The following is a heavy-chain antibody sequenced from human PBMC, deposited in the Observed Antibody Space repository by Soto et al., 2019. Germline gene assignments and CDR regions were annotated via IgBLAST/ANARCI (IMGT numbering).Heavy chain of an antibody. J-gene: IGHJ6*02. V-gene: IGHV3-72*01. Sequence: EVQLVESGGGLVQPGGSLRLSCAASGLIFSDYHMDWVRQAPGKGLEWVGRIRRKANSYTTEYAASVKGRFTISRDDSKNSLYVQMNSLKSEDTAVYYGAMLGGWSGGSSGMDVWGQGTTVTVSS. CDR1: GLIFSDYH. CDR2: IRRKANSYTT. CDR3: AMLGGWSGGSSGMDV. D-gene: IGHD6-19*01.